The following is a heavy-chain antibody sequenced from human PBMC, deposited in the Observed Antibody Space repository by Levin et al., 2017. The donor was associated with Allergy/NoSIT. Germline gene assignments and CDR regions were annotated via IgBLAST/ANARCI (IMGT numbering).Heavy chain of an antibody. Sequence: ASVKVSCKASGYTFTGYYMHWVRQAPGQGLEWMGWINPNSGGTNYAQKFQGRVTMTRDTSISTAYMELSRLRSDDTAVYYCARSIKLGELFSAFYWGQGTLVTVSS. CDR2: INPNSGGT. J-gene: IGHJ4*02. CDR1: GYTFTGYY. CDR3: ARSIKLGELFSAFY. V-gene: IGHV1-2*02. D-gene: IGHD3-10*01.